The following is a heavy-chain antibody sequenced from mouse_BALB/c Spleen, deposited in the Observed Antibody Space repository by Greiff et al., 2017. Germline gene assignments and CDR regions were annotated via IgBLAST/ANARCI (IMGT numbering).Heavy chain of an antibody. D-gene: IGHD1-2*01. J-gene: IGHJ2*01. CDR1: GFNIKDTY. CDR2: IDPANGNT. Sequence: VQLKESGAELVKPGASVKLSCTASGFNIKDTYMHWVKQRPEQGLEWIGRIDPANGNTKYDPKFQGKATITADTSSNTAYLQLSSLTSEDTAVYYCASLLRLRDYWGQGTTLTVSS. CDR3: ASLLRLRDY. V-gene: IGHV14-3*02.